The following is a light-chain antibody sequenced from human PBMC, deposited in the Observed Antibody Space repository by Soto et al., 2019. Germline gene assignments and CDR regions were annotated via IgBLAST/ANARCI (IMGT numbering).Light chain of an antibody. J-gene: IGLJ1*01. Sequence: QSVLTQPPSVSAAPGQTVTISCSGSRSNIGNNYVSWYQQLPGTAPKLLIYDNYKRPSGIPDRLSGSKSGTSATLGITGLQTGDEADYYCGTWDSSLTVYVFGPGTKVTVL. CDR3: GTWDSSLTVYV. CDR1: RSNIGNNY. V-gene: IGLV1-51*01. CDR2: DNY.